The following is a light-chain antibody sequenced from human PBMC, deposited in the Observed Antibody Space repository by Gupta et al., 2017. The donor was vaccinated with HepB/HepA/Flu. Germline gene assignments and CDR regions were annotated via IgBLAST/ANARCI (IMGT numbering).Light chain of an antibody. J-gene: IGLJ2*01. CDR3: CSFIYTATLVV. CDR1: SSDFGDFNH. V-gene: IGLV2-14*03. CDR2: DVS. Sequence: QSALTQRAPGSVSPVESITLSCPGASSDFGDFNHVSWYPQHPAKPPKLLISDVSNLPSGGSSRFSGSKSGNTASLTISGLQAEHDADDYCCSFIYTATLVVFGGGTKVTVL.